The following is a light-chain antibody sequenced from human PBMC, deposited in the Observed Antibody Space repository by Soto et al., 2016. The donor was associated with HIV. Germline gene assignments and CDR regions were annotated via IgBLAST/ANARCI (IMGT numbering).Light chain of an antibody. CDR2: AAS. CDR3: LQHNTYPRT. V-gene: IGKV1-17*01. J-gene: IGKJ1*01. CDR1: QDIRND. Sequence: DIQMTQSPSSLSASVGDRVTITCRASQDIRNDLGWYQQEPGKAPKRLIYAASSLQSGVPSRFSGSGSGTEFTLTISSLQPEDFATYYCLQHNTYPRTFGQGTKGGYQT.